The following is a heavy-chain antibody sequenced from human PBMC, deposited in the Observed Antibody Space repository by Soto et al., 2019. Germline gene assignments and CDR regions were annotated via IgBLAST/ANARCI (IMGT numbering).Heavy chain of an antibody. J-gene: IGHJ4*02. CDR3: TKDYYFAS. V-gene: IGHV3-23*01. Sequence: EVQLLESGGGLVQPGGSLRLSSAASGFTISNYAMSWVRQDPGKALEWVSSINIVGGGTNYADSVRGRFTISRDDSKNTLFLQMNSLRAEDTAVYYCTKDYYFASWGQGTLVTVSS. CDR1: GFTISNYA. CDR2: INIVGGGT.